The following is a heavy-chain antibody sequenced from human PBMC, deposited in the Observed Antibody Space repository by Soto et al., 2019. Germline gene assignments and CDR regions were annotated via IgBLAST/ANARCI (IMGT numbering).Heavy chain of an antibody. Sequence: ESGGGLVQPGGSLRLSCAASGFTFSSYSMNWVRQAPGKGLEWISYIGSSSGSIYYADSVKGRFTISRDNAKNSVYLQMNSLRDEDTAVYYCARDPLPGTSHFDYWGQGTLVTVSS. J-gene: IGHJ4*02. D-gene: IGHD1-7*01. V-gene: IGHV3-48*02. CDR1: GFTFSSYS. CDR3: ARDPLPGTSHFDY. CDR2: IGSSSGSI.